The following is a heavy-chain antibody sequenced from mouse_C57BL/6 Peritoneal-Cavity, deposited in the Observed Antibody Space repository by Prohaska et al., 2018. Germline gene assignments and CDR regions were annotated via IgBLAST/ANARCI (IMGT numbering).Heavy chain of an antibody. CDR3: ARDLGRVDY. D-gene: IGHD4-1*01. Sequence: EVKLLQSGGGLVQPGGSLKLSCAASGIDFSRYWMSWVRRAPGKGLEWNGEINPDSSIINYGPSLKDKFIISRDNAKNTLYLQMSKVRSEDTALYYCARDLGRVDYWGQGTSVTVSS. CDR1: GIDFSRYW. V-gene: IGHV4-1*01. CDR2: INPDSSII. J-gene: IGHJ4*01.